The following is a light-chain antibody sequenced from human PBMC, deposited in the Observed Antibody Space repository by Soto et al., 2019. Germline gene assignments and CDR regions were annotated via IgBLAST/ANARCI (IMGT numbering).Light chain of an antibody. CDR3: QQYNNWPPRYT. J-gene: IGKJ2*01. CDR2: DSS. CDR1: QSVSRA. V-gene: IGKV3-15*01. Sequence: DIVLTQSPATLSVSPGESATLSCRASQSVSRALAWYQHVPGQAPRLLIYDSSTRATGVPARFSGSGSGTRFTLTNSSLQSEDFAVYYCQQYNNWPPRYTFGQGTKLQI.